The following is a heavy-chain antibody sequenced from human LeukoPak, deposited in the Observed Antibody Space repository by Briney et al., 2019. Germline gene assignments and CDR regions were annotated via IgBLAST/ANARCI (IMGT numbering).Heavy chain of an antibody. Sequence: PGGSLRLSCAASGFTFSSYWMHWVRQAPGKGLVWVSRINSDGSSTSYADSVKGRFTISRDNAKNLLYLQMNSLRAEDTAVYYCARDGWFGELDKDHFDYWGQGTLVTVSS. J-gene: IGHJ4*02. CDR3: ARDGWFGELDKDHFDY. CDR1: GFTFSSYW. V-gene: IGHV3-74*01. D-gene: IGHD3-10*01. CDR2: INSDGSST.